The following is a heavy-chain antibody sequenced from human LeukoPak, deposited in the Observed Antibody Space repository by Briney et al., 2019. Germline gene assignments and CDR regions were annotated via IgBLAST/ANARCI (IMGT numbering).Heavy chain of an antibody. Sequence: ASVKVSCKASGYTFTSYGISWVRQAPGQGLEWMGWMSAYNGNTNYAQKLQGRVTMTTDTSTSTAYMELRSLRSDDTAVYYCARGVFDIVVVPAASPFDYWGQGTLVTVSS. CDR1: GYTFTSYG. J-gene: IGHJ4*02. CDR3: ARGVFDIVVVPAASPFDY. V-gene: IGHV1-18*01. CDR2: MSAYNGNT. D-gene: IGHD2-2*01.